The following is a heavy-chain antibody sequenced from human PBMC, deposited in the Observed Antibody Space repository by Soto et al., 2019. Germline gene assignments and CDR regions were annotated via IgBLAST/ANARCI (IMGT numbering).Heavy chain of an antibody. V-gene: IGHV4-30-2*01. J-gene: IGHJ4*02. CDR3: ARLNYYDNSGFDY. Sequence: SETLSLTCAVSGGSISSGGYSWSWIRQPPGKGLEWIGYIYHSGSTYYNPSLKSRVTISVNRSKNQFSLKLSSVTAADTAVYYCARLNYYDNSGFDYWGQGTLVTVSS. D-gene: IGHD3-22*01. CDR1: GGSISSGGYS. CDR2: IYHSGST.